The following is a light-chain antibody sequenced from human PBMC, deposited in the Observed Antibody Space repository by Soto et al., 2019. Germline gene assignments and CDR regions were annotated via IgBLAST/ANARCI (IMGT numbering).Light chain of an antibody. Sequence: QSALTQPRSVSGSPGQSVTISCTGTSSDVGAYNYVSWYQQHPGKAPKLMIYDVSKRPSGVPDRFSGSKSGNTASLTISGLQADDEADYFCCSYAGTYTFVGTGTKVTVL. J-gene: IGLJ1*01. V-gene: IGLV2-11*01. CDR2: DVS. CDR1: SSDVGAYNY. CDR3: CSYAGTYTF.